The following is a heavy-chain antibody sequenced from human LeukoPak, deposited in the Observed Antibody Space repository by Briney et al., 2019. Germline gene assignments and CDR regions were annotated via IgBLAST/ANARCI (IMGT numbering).Heavy chain of an antibody. Sequence: SETLSLTCTVSGGSISSYSWRWIRQPPGEGLGWIGYIYYSGSTNYNPSLKSRVTISVDTSKNQFSLKLSSVTAADTAVYYCATTSSGWYERFDYWGQGTLVTVSS. D-gene: IGHD6-19*01. CDR3: ATTSSGWYERFDY. V-gene: IGHV4-59*01. CDR1: GGSISSYS. J-gene: IGHJ4*02. CDR2: IYYSGST.